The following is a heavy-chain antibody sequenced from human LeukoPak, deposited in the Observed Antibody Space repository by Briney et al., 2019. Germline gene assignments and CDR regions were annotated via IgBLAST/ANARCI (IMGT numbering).Heavy chain of an antibody. CDR3: ARGRIDGYNYFDF. CDR2: IYYSGST. J-gene: IGHJ4*02. D-gene: IGHD5-24*01. Sequence: SETLSLTCTVSGGSISSYYWSWIRQPPGKGLEWIGYIYYSGSTVYNPSLKSRVATSVDTSKNQFSLKLTSVTTAHTAVYYCARGRIDGYNYFDFWGQGTRVTVSS. CDR1: GGSISSYY. V-gene: IGHV4-59*01.